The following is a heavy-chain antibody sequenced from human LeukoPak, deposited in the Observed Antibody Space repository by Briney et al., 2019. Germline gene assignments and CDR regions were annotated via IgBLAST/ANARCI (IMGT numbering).Heavy chain of an antibody. V-gene: IGHV3-33*01. CDR3: ASGYDILTGLQADY. CDR2: IWYDGSNK. D-gene: IGHD3-9*01. Sequence: GGSLRLSCAASGFTFSSYGMHWLRQAPAKGLAWVAGIWYDGSNKYYADSVKGRFTISRDNSKNTLYLQMNSLRAEDTAVYYCASGYDILTGLQADYWGQGTLVTVSS. J-gene: IGHJ4*02. CDR1: GFTFSSYG.